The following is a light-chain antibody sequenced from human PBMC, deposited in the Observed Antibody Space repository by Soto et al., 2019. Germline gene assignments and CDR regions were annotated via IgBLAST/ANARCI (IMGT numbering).Light chain of an antibody. V-gene: IGLV1-40*01. CDR2: GNI. CDR3: QSYGSSLSGVV. CDR1: SSNIGAGYD. J-gene: IGLJ3*02. Sequence: QSVLTQPPSVSGAPGQKVTISCTGDSSNIGAGYDVHWYQQLPGTAPKLLIFGNINRPSGVPNRFSASKSDTSASLAITGLQAEDEADYYCQSYGSSLSGVVFGGGTKLTVX.